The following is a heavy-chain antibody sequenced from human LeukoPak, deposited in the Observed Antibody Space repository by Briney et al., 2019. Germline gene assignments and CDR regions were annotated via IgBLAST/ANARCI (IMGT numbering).Heavy chain of an antibody. J-gene: IGHJ5*02. V-gene: IGHV3-23*01. CDR2: ISGNDGYT. Sequence: GGSLTLSCAASGFTFSEYVMIWLRQGPEKGLEGVFSISGNDGYTYYTDSIKGRFTISRDNSKKTLYLQMNSLRAEDTAVYYCAKYWGRCTPFDPWGQGTLVTVSS. CDR3: AKYWGRCTPFDP. CDR1: GFTFSEYV. D-gene: IGHD7-27*01.